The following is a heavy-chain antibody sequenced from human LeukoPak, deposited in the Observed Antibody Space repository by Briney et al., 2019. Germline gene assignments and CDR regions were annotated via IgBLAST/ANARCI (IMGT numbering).Heavy chain of an antibody. CDR1: GYTFTSYD. CDR3: ARGLPGGATFDEGFDD. J-gene: IGHJ4*02. D-gene: IGHD1-26*01. V-gene: IGHV1-8*01. CDR2: MKPNSGNT. Sequence: WASVKVSCKAYGYTFTSYDINWVRQATGHKREWMGWMKPNSGNTGYAQKFHGRVSMIRNTCISTAYTELSSLRSDDTAVYYWARGLPGGATFDEGFDDWGQGTLVTVSS.